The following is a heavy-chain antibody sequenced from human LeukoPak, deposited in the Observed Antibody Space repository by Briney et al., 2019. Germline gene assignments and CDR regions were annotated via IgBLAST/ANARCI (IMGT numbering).Heavy chain of an antibody. CDR2: IYYRGST. CDR3: AAAAYGSGSYTVDY. Sequence: SETLSLTCSVAGGSISSYYWSWIRQPPGKGLEWIGYIYYRGSTKYNPSPKSRVTISVDTSNNPFSLKLSSVTAADTAVYYCAAAAYGSGSYTVDYWGQGTLVTVSS. J-gene: IGHJ4*02. V-gene: IGHV4-59*01. CDR1: GGSISSYY. D-gene: IGHD3-10*01.